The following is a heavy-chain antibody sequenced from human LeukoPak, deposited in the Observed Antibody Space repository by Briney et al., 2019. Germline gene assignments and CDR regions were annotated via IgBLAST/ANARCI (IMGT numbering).Heavy chain of an antibody. V-gene: IGHV3-21*06. CDR1: GFAFESFT. CDR3: ARAVYGGNSGPTM. D-gene: IGHD4-23*01. CDR2: ISDTGRDI. J-gene: IGHJ4*02. Sequence: GGSLRLSCAGSGFAFESFTMTWVRQAPGKVLEWVSLISDTGRDINYADSVRGRFTISRDNTKNSLFLQMDSLRAEDTAVYYCARAVYGGNSGPTMWGQGTLVTVSS.